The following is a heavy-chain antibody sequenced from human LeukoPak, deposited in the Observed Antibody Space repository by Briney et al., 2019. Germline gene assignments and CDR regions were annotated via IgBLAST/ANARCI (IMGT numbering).Heavy chain of an antibody. CDR1: GGSISSYH. CDR2: IYTSGST. V-gene: IGHV4-4*07. CDR3: ARDSSAGLIAAAVFDY. Sequence: PSETLSLTCTVSGGSISSYHWSWIRQPAGKGLEWIGRIYTSGSTNYNPSLKSRVTMSVDTSKNQFSLKLSSVTAADTAVYYCARDSSAGLIAAAVFDYWGQGTLVTVSS. D-gene: IGHD6-13*01. J-gene: IGHJ4*02.